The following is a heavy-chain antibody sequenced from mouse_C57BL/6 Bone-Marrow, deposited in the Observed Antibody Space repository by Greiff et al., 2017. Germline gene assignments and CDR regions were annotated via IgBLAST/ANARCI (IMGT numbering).Heavy chain of an antibody. CDR2: INPYNGGT. CDR3: AREEVHPSFDV. Sequence: SGPVLVKPGASVKMSCKASGYTFTDYYMNWVKQSHGKSLEWIGVINPYNGGTSYNQKFKGKATLTVDKSSSTAYMELNSLTSEDSAVYYCAREEVHPSFDVWGTGTTVTVSS. CDR1: GYTFTDYY. D-gene: IGHD2-14*01. V-gene: IGHV1-19*01. J-gene: IGHJ1*03.